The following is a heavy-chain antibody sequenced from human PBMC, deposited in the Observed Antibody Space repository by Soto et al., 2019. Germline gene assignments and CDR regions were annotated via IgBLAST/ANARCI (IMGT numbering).Heavy chain of an antibody. D-gene: IGHD2-15*01. CDR2: ISAYNGDT. V-gene: IGHV1-18*01. CDR1: GYTFSNYG. CDR3: ARAVAVIACTPPLQNTGFEP. Sequence: QVHVVQSGAEVKKPGASVKVSCKTSGYTFSNYGIAWVRQAPGQGLEWMGWISAYNGDTNYAQKFQGRVTMTTDTTTGAAYLELRSLRSDHTALYYCARAVAVIACTPPLQNTGFEPWGKGTLVTVSS. J-gene: IGHJ5*02.